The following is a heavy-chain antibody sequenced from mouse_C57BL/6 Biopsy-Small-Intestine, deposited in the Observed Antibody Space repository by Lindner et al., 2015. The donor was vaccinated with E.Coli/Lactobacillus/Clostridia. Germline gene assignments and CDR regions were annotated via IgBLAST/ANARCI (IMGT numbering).Heavy chain of an antibody. J-gene: IGHJ3*01. CDR1: GFSLTDFG. D-gene: IGHD2-4*01. Sequence: VQLQESGPGLVAPPQSLSITCTVSGFSLTDFGVNWIRQTPGKGLEWLGVIWGDGSTNYHSALISRLSISKDNSKGQVFLKLNSLQTDDTATYYCAKPLGLRLPYWGQGTLVTVSA. V-gene: IGHV2-3*01. CDR2: IWGDGST. CDR3: AKPLGLRLPY.